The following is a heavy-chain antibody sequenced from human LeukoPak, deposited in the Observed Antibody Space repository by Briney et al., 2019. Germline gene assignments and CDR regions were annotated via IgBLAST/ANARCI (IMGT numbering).Heavy chain of an antibody. Sequence: GRSLRLSCAASGFTFDDYAMHWVRQAPGKGLEWVSGISWNSGSIGYADSVKGRFTISRDNAKNSLYLQMNSLRAEDMALYYCAKERGSASYLDDAFDIWGQGTMVTVSS. D-gene: IGHD3-10*01. J-gene: IGHJ3*02. CDR3: AKERGSASYLDDAFDI. V-gene: IGHV3-9*03. CDR2: ISWNSGSI. CDR1: GFTFDDYA.